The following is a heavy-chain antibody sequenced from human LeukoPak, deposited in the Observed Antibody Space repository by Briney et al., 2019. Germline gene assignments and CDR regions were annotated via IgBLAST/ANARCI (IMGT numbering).Heavy chain of an antibody. J-gene: IGHJ5*02. Sequence: SETLSLTCTVSGGSICSGDYYWSWIRQPPGKGLEWIGYIYYSGSTYYNPSLKSRVTISVDTSKNQFSLKLSSVTAADTAVYYCARDRADQRRDQNWFDPWGQGTLVTVSS. CDR2: IYYSGST. CDR3: ARDRADQRRDQNWFDP. V-gene: IGHV4-30-4*01. CDR1: GGSICSGDYY. D-gene: IGHD3-10*01.